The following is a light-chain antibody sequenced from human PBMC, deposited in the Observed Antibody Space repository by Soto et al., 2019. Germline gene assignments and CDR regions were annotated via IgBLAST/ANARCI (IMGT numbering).Light chain of an antibody. V-gene: IGLV2-14*01. CDR3: SSYTSISTRV. CDR2: EVS. CDR1: SSDVGSYKY. J-gene: IGLJ7*01. Sequence: QSALTQPASVSGSPGQSITISCTGTSSDVGSYKYVSWYQQHPGKAPKLMIYEVSNRPSGVSNRFSGSKSGNTASLTISGLQAEDEANYSGSSYTSISTRVFGGGTQLTVL.